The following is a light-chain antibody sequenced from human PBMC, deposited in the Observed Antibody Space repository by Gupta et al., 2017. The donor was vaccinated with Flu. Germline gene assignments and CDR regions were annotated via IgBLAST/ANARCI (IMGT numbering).Light chain of an antibody. Sequence: LAWYQQKSGKRPKLLIYEASTTQSGVPFRFSASGFGTVFTLTISKLQPEDFATYYCQEYNTDPPAFGGGTRLDIK. J-gene: IGKJ4*01. CDR3: QEYNTDPPA. CDR2: EAS. V-gene: IGKV1-27*01.